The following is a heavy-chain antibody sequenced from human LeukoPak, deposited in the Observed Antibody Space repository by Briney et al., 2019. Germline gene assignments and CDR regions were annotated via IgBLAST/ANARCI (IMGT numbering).Heavy chain of an antibody. CDR3: ARGDYDYVWGSYRYGGYDY. CDR2: IYTSGST. CDR1: GGSISSYY. Sequence: SETLSLTCTVSGGSISSYYWGWIRQPAGKGLEWIGRIYTSGSTNYNPSLKSRVTMSVDTSKNQFSLKLSSVTAADTAVYYCARGDYDYVWGSYRYGGYDYWGQGTLVTVSS. V-gene: IGHV4-4*07. J-gene: IGHJ4*02. D-gene: IGHD3-16*02.